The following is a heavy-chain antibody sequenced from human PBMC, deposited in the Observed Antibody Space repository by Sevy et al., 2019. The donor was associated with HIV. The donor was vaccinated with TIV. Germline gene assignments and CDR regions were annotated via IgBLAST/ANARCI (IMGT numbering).Heavy chain of an antibody. V-gene: IGHV3-23*01. Sequence: GGSLRLSCVASGFTFNSFAMGWVRQAPGKGLDWISVISGTGDYTYYADSVKGRFTISRDNSKNTLFLQMNSLRAEDTAIFYCAKKMGGGSGMAFLVDFWGQGTLVTVSS. CDR1: GFTFNSFA. D-gene: IGHD5-18*01. J-gene: IGHJ4*02. CDR3: AKKMGGGSGMAFLVDF. CDR2: ISGTGDYT.